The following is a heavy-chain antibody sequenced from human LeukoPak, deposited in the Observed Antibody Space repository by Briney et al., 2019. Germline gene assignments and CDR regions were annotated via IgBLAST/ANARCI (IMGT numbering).Heavy chain of an antibody. CDR3: ARDLSAGHFDY. J-gene: IGHJ4*02. CDR2: ISGSGST. V-gene: IGHV4-4*07. D-gene: IGHD6-19*01. Sequence: KASETLSLTCSVSGDSISYFYWSWIRQAAGKGLEWIGRISGSGSTDYNASLKSRVSMSVDTSKSQLSLKVISVTAADTAVYYCARDLSAGHFDYWGQGTLVTVSS. CDR1: GDSISYFY.